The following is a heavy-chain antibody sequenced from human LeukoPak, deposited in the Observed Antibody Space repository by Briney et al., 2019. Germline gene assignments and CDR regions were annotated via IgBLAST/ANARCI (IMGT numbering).Heavy chain of an antibody. V-gene: IGHV4/OR15-8*02. J-gene: IGHJ5*02. CDR1: GGSISSSNW. Sequence: SETLSLTCAVSGGSISSSNWWSWVRQPPGKGLEWIGEIYHSGNTNYNPSLKSRVTISIDKSKNQFSLKLSSVTAADTAIYYCAREYGSSHSFDPWGQGTLVTVSS. CDR3: AREYGSSHSFDP. CDR2: IYHSGNT. D-gene: IGHD6-13*01.